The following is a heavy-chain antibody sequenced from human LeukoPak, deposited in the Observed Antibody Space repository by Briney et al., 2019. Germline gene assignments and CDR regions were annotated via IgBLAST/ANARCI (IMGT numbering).Heavy chain of an antibody. CDR1: GGSISNYY. CDR2: IYYSGST. Sequence: SETLSLTCTVSGGSISNYYWSWIRQPPGKGLEWIGYIYYSGSTNYNPSLKSRVTISVDTSKNQISLKLSSVTAADTAVYYCARDRSGWYGNYFDYWGQGTLVTVSS. J-gene: IGHJ4*02. CDR3: ARDRSGWYGNYFDY. V-gene: IGHV4-59*01. D-gene: IGHD6-19*01.